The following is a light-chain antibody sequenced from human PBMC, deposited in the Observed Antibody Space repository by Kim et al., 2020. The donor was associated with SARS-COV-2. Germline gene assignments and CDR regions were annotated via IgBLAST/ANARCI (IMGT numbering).Light chain of an antibody. CDR1: QSISSY. CDR3: QQSYSTPWT. Sequence: ASVGDRVTITCRASQSISSYLNWYQQKPGKAPMLLIYAASSLQSVLPSRFSVSGSGTDFTLTISSLQPEDFATYYCQQSYSTPWTFGQGTKVDIK. J-gene: IGKJ1*01. V-gene: IGKV1-39*01. CDR2: AAS.